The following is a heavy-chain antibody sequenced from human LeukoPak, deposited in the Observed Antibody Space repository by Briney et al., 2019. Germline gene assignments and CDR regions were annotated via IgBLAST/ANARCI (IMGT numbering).Heavy chain of an antibody. Sequence: SQALSLTFAFSGGSVSRNSAAWNWIRQSPSRGLEWLGRTFYRSGYFNEYAVSLKSRICINADTSKNQFSPQLNSVAPEDTAVYYCARGRLDYYGMDVWGQGTTVTVSS. D-gene: IGHD3-16*01. J-gene: IGHJ6*02. V-gene: IGHV6-1*01. CDR1: GGSVSRNSAA. CDR2: TFYRSGYFN. CDR3: ARGRLDYYGMDV.